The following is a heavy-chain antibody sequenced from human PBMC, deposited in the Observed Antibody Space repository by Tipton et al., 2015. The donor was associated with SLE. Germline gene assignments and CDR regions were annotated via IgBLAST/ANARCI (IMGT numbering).Heavy chain of an antibody. V-gene: IGHV4-39*07. D-gene: IGHD3-22*01. J-gene: IGHJ6*03. CDR1: GGSMRTSYFH. Sequence: TLSLTCSVSGGSMRTSYFHWGWIRQAPGKGLEWIGSISYRGDFFYNPSLKSRVTISVDTPKSQFSLKLSSVTAADTAVYYCARGRSYDSSGYYFYYYYYMDVWGKGTTVTVSS. CDR3: ARGRSYDSSGYYFYYYYYMDV. CDR2: ISYRGDF.